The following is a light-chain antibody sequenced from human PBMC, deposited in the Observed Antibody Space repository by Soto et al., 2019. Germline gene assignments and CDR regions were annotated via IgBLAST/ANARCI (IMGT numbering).Light chain of an antibody. CDR2: EVT. V-gene: IGLV2-14*01. Sequence: QSALTQPASVSGSPGQSITISCTGTSSDVGGHNYVSWYQQHPGKAPKLMIYEVTHRPSGVSNRFSGFKSGNTASLTISGLQAEDEAYYHCSSYTSNNTVIFGGGTKLTVL. J-gene: IGLJ2*01. CDR1: SSDVGGHNY. CDR3: SSYTSNNTVI.